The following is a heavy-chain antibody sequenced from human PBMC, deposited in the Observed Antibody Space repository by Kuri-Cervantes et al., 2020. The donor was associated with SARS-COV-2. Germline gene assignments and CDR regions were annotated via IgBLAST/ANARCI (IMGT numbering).Heavy chain of an antibody. Sequence: GSLRLSCTVSGGSISSYYWSWIRQPPGKGLEWIGYIYYSGSTYYNPSLKSRVTISLETSKNQFSLKLSSMTAADTAVYYCARSFMAASYFDYWGQGILVTVSS. CDR1: GGSISSYY. V-gene: IGHV4-59*08. CDR2: IYYSGST. J-gene: IGHJ4*02. D-gene: IGHD6-25*01. CDR3: ARSFMAASYFDY.